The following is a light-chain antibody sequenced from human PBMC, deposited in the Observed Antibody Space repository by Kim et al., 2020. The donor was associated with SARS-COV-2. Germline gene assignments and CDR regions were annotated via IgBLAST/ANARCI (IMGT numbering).Light chain of an antibody. V-gene: IGLV2-14*03. CDR1: SSDVGGYNY. CDR2: DVT. Sequence: GQSHTISCTGTSSDVGGYNYVSWYQQHPGKAPKLMIYDVTNRPSGVSDRFSGSKSGKTASLSISGLQAEDEADYYCSSYTATNTLIFGGGTQLTVL. CDR3: SSYTATNTLI. J-gene: IGLJ2*01.